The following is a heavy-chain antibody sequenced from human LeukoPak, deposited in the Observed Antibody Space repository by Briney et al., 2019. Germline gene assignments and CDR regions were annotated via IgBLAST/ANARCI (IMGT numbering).Heavy chain of an antibody. J-gene: IGHJ4*02. Sequence: PGGSLRLSCAASGFNFSSYWMHWVRQAPGKGLVWVSRINSDGSSTSYADSVKGRFTISRDNAKNTLFLQMNSLRAADTAVYYCASALGGQGGHWGQGTLVTVSS. V-gene: IGHV3-74*01. CDR1: GFNFSSYW. CDR3: ASALGGQGGH. D-gene: IGHD1-26*01. CDR2: INSDGSST.